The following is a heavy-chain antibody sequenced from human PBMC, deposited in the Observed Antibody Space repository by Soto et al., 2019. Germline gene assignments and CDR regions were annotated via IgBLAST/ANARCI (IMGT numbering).Heavy chain of an antibody. CDR1: GFIFSNNG. Sequence: PGGSLRLSCVGSGFIFSNNGMHWVRQTPGKGLEWVAFMSYDGSDTFDADSVKCRFTISIDNSKNTFFLHMTNLRAEDTAMYYCTIVRVADSALDHWGQGTLVTVSS. CDR2: MSYDGSDT. J-gene: IGHJ4*02. D-gene: IGHD3-10*02. CDR3: TIVRVADSALDH. V-gene: IGHV3-30*02.